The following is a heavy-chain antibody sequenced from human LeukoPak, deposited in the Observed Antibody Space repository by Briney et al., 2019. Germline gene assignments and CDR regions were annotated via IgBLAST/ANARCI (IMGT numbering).Heavy chain of an antibody. D-gene: IGHD2-2*01. V-gene: IGHV1-2*02. CDR3: ASPLGYCSSTSCYDYYYMDV. CDR2: INPNSGGT. CDR1: GYTFTGYY. Sequence: ASVKVSCKASGYTFTGYYMHWVRQAPGQGLEWMGWINPNSGGTNYAQKFQGRVTMTRDTSISTAYMELSRLRSDDTAVHYCASPLGYCSSTSCYDYYYMDVWGKGTTVTVSS. J-gene: IGHJ6*03.